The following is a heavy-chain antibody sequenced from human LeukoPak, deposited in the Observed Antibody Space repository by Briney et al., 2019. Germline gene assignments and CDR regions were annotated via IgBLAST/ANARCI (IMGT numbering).Heavy chain of an antibody. V-gene: IGHV3-9*01. CDR3: AKDFSHYYDSSGSGDDAFDI. CDR2: ISWNSGSI. Sequence: GGSLRLSCAASGFTFDDYAMHWVRQARGKGLEWVSGISWNSGSIGYADSVKGRFTISRDNAKNSLYLQMNSLRAEDTALYYCAKDFSHYYDSSGSGDDAFDIWGQGTMVTVSS. D-gene: IGHD3-22*01. J-gene: IGHJ3*02. CDR1: GFTFDDYA.